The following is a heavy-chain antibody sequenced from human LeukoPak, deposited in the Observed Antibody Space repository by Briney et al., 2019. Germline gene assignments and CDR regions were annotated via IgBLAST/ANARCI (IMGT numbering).Heavy chain of an antibody. CDR1: GFSFSNFG. D-gene: IGHD4-23*01. CDR3: ARQTTVATDF. V-gene: IGHV3-33*01. Sequence: GGSLRLSCTASGFSFSNFGMHWVRQAPGKGLEWVTLIYYDGTNRYYADSVKGRFTVSRDNSNNTVYLQMNSLRVEDTAVHYCARQTTVATDFWGQGTLVTVSS. CDR2: IYYDGTNR. J-gene: IGHJ4*02.